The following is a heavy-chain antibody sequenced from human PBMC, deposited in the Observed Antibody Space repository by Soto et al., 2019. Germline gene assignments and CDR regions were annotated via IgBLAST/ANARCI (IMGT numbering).Heavy chain of an antibody. J-gene: IGHJ4*02. Sequence: GGSLRLSCADSGFTFSSYSMNWVRQAPGKGLEWVSSISSSSSYIYYADSVKGRFTISRDNAKSSLYLQMNSLRAEDTAVYYCAREGSNYDILTGFDYWGQGTLVTVSS. V-gene: IGHV3-21*01. D-gene: IGHD3-9*01. CDR1: GFTFSSYS. CDR2: ISSSSSYI. CDR3: AREGSNYDILTGFDY.